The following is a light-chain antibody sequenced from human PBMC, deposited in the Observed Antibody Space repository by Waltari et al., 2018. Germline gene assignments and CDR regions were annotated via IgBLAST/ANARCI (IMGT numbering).Light chain of an antibody. CDR3: QQDNSYGT. CDR2: KAS. V-gene: IGKV1-5*03. J-gene: IGKJ1*01. Sequence: DIQMTQSPSTLSASVGDRVTITCRASQSISSWLAWYQQKPGTAPKLLIYKASSLESWVPVRFSGSGAGTEFTLTISVREPDDFATYYCQQDNSYGTFGQGTKVEIK. CDR1: QSISSW.